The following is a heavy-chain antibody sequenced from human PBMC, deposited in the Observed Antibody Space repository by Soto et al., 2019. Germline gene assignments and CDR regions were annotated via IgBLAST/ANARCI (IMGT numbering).Heavy chain of an antibody. CDR1: GFTFSSYA. D-gene: IGHD3-3*02. CDR2: ISDDGSTR. J-gene: IGHJ5*02. Sequence: VGSLRLSCAASGFTFSSYAMHWVRQAPGKGLEWVALISDDGSTRDIADSVKGRFTISRDNSKNTLYLQMNSLRPEDTAVYYCARHLSHLKFGWFDPWGQGTLVTVSS. CDR3: ARHLSHLKFGWFDP. V-gene: IGHV3-30-3*01.